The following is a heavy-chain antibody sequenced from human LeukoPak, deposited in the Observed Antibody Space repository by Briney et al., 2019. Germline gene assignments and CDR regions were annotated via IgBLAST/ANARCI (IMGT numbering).Heavy chain of an antibody. CDR1: EFTLSSYG. D-gene: IGHD3-10*01. V-gene: IGHV3-30*03. CDR3: ARESGFGALFPHCMDV. CDR2: ISYDGSKT. Sequence: GGSLRLSCAGSEFTLSSYGMHWVRQAPGKGLEWVALISYDGSKTYYADSVKGRFTISRDNSKNTLYLQMNSLRAEDTAVYYCARESGFGALFPHCMDVWGQGTTVTVSS. J-gene: IGHJ6*02.